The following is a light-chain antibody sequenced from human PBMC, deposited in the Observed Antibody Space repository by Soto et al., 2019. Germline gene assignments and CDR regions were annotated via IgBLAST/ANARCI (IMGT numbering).Light chain of an antibody. CDR1: QNIYNH. CDR3: QQYDAWPLT. Sequence: DKLMSQSPATLSVSPWERVTLSCRASQNIYNHMSCFLQKPGQTPRLLIYDAIIRAPDVPARFSGSWSGTEFTLTINSLQSEDFAVYYCQQYDAWPLTFGGGTKVHIK. J-gene: IGKJ4*01. V-gene: IGKV3-15*01. CDR2: DAI.